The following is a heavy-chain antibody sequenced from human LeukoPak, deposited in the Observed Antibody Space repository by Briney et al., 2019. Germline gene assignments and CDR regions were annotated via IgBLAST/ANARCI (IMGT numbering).Heavy chain of an antibody. J-gene: IGHJ4*02. V-gene: IGHV4-34*01. CDR2: INHSEST. D-gene: IGHD6-13*01. CDR3: ARGHSGTAAERFDY. CDR1: GGPFSGYY. Sequence: SETLSLTCGVYGGPFSGYYWSWIRQPPGKGLEWIGEINHSESTNYNPSLKSRVTISVDTSKNQFSLKLRSVTAADTAVYYCARGHSGTAAERFDYWGQGTLVTVSS.